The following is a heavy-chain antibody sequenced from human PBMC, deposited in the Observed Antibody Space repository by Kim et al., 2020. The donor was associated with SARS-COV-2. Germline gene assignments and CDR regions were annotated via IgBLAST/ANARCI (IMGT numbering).Heavy chain of an antibody. Sequence: GGSLRLSCAASGLTFKNYGMHWVRQAPGKGLEWVADISYDGSIQYYGDSVEGRFTISRDNSKNTLYLVMNSLRLEDTAVYYCAKGPIAVVPGGKMWLDPWGQGTLVIVPS. CDR1: GLTFKNYG. J-gene: IGHJ5*02. V-gene: IGHV3-30*18. CDR2: ISYDGSIQ. D-gene: IGHD2-2*01. CDR3: AKGPIAVVPGGKMWLDP.